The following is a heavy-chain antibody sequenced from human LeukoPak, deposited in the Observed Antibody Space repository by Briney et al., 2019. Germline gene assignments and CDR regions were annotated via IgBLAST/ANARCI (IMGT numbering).Heavy chain of an antibody. CDR3: AKLIVGATNDAFDI. CDR1: GFTFSSSG. Sequence: GRSLRLSCAASGFTFSSSGMHWVRQAPGKGLEWVAVIWYGGSNKYYADSVKGRFTISRDNSENTLYLQMNSLRAEDTAVYYCAKLIVGATNDAFDIWGQGTMVTVSS. D-gene: IGHD1-26*01. V-gene: IGHV3-33*06. CDR2: IWYGGSNK. J-gene: IGHJ3*02.